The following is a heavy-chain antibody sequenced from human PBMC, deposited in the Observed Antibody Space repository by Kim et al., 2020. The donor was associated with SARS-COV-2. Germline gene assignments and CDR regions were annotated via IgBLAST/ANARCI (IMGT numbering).Heavy chain of an antibody. J-gene: IGHJ6*02. CDR1: GFTFSSYG. V-gene: IGHV3-30*18. D-gene: IGHD3-9*01. CDR3: AKVGPLRYFDWYIREGGMDV. CDR2: ISYDGSNK. Sequence: GGSLRLSCAASGFTFSSYGMHWVRQAPGKGLEWVAVISYDGSNKYYADSVKGRFTISRDNSKNTLYLQMNSLRAEDTAVYYCAKVGPLRYFDWYIREGGMDVWGQGTTVTVSS.